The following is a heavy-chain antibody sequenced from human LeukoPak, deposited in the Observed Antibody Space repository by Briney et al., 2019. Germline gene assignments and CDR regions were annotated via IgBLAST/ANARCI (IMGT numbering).Heavy chain of an antibody. D-gene: IGHD6-19*01. J-gene: IGHJ4*02. CDR1: GFTFSRYS. CDR3: ARKSVAGSLLGDLDY. CDR2: ISSSSSYI. V-gene: IGHV3-21*01. Sequence: PGGSLRLSCAASGFTFSRYSMNWVRQAPGKGLECVSSISSSSSYIYYADPVKGRFTISRDNAKNSLYLQMNSLRVEDTAVYYCARKSVAGSLLGDLDYWGQGTLVTVSS.